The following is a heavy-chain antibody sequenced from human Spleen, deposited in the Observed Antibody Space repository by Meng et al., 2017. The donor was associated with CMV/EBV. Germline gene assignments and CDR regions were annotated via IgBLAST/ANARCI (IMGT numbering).Heavy chain of an antibody. D-gene: IGHD6-6*01. Sequence: SEILSLTCTVSGVSINFYYWSWIRQSPGKGLEWIGNIHSSGSTNNIPSLKSRVIMSLDTSRSQFSLRLTSVTAADTAVYYCAREYRSSSYYFDFWGQGMLVTVSS. CDR3: AREYRSSSYYFDF. V-gene: IGHV4-59*12. CDR1: GVSINFYY. J-gene: IGHJ4*02. CDR2: IHSSGST.